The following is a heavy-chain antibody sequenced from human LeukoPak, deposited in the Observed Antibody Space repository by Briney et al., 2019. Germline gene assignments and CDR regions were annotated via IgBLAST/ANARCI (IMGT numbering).Heavy chain of an antibody. CDR2: IYTSGST. Sequence: SETLSFTCTVSGGSISSGSYYWSWIWQPAGKGLEWIGHIYTSGSTNYNPSLKSRVTISVDTSKNQFSLRLSSVTAADTAIYYCARDRGSSGWFDYWGQGTLATVSS. CDR1: GGSISSGSYY. J-gene: IGHJ4*02. D-gene: IGHD6-19*01. CDR3: ARDRGSSGWFDY. V-gene: IGHV4-61*09.